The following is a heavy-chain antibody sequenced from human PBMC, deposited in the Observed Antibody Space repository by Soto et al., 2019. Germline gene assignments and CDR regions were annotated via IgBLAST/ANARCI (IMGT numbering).Heavy chain of an antibody. J-gene: IGHJ4*02. D-gene: IGHD3-10*01. V-gene: IGHV3-23*01. Sequence: EVQLLESGGGLVQSGGSLRLSCAASGFTFSSYAMNWVRQAPGKGLEWVSVISGSGGSTYYADSVKGRFTISRDNSKNTLYLQMNSLRAEDTAVYYCAKRGSGTFFDYWGQGTLVTVSS. CDR1: GFTFSSYA. CDR3: AKRGSGTFFDY. CDR2: ISGSGGST.